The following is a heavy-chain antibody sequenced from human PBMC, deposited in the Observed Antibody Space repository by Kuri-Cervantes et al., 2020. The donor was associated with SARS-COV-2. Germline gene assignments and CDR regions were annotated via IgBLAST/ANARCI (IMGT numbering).Heavy chain of an antibody. CDR3: ARGWVGTRPNFDY. J-gene: IGHJ4*02. Sequence: ESLKISCAASGFTFSSYWMHWVRQPPGKGLEWIGEINHSGSTNYNPSLKSRVTISVDTSKNQFSLKLSSVTAADTAVYYCARGWVGTRPNFDYWGQGTLVTVSS. D-gene: IGHD2-21*02. V-gene: IGHV4-34*01. CDR1: GFTFSSYW. CDR2: INHSGST.